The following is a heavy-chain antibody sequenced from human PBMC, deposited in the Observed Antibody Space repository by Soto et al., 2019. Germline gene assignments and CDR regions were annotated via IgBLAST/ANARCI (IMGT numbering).Heavy chain of an antibody. CDR3: AKTKEGGFGP. CDR2: FHYSANT. CDR1: GDSISTYY. D-gene: IGHD3-16*01. V-gene: IGHV4-59*01. J-gene: IGHJ5*02. Sequence: QVQLQESGPGRVKPSETLSLTCTVSGDSISTYYWSWIRQPPGKGLEWMGYFHYSANTNYNPSLKSRITISVDTSKNQFSLKLTSVTAADTAVYYCAKTKEGGFGPWGQGILVTVSS.